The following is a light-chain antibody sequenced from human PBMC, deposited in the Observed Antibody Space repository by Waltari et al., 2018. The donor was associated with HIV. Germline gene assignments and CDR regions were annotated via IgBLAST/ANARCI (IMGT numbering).Light chain of an antibody. Sequence: EIVLTQSPGSLSLSPGERATLSCRASQTVSSSQLAWYQQKPGQAPRRLIYGASTRATGTPDRFSGSGSGTDFTLTITRLEREDFAVYYCQQYGRSPLTFGQGTKVEIK. J-gene: IGKJ1*01. V-gene: IGKV3-20*01. CDR3: QQYGRSPLT. CDR1: QTVSSSQ. CDR2: GAS.